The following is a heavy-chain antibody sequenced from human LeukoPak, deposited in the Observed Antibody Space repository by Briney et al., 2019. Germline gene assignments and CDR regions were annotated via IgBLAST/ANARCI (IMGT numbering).Heavy chain of an antibody. D-gene: IGHD2-2*01. CDR3: ARGGGVPAACDY. V-gene: IGHV3-21*04. CDR2: ISSSSSYI. J-gene: IGHJ4*02. Sequence: GGSLRLSCAASGFTFSSYSMNWVRQAPGKGLEWVSSISSSSSYIYYADPVKGRFTISRDNAKNSLYLQMNSLRAEDTAVYYCARGGGVPAACDYWGQGTLVTVSS. CDR1: GFTFSSYS.